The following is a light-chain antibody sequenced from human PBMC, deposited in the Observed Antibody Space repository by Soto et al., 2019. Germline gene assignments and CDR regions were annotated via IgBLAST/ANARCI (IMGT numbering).Light chain of an antibody. V-gene: IGKV3D-15*01. CDR1: QTVGEY. CDR3: QQHNGWPLT. CDR2: FAS. J-gene: IGKJ4*01. Sequence: EIVMTQSPATLSVSPGERVTLSCRASQTVGEYLAWYQQKPGQAPRLLIYFASIRAIGIPGRFSGSGSGTEFTLTISSPQSEDFAVYYCQQHNGWPLTFGGGTKVEFK.